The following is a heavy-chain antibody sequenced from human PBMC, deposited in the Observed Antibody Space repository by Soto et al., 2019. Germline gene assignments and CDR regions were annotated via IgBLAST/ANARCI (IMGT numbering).Heavy chain of an antibody. V-gene: IGHV1-69*06. D-gene: IGHD6-13*01. Sequence: SVKVSCTASRGTFSSYAISWVRQAPGQGLEWMGGIIPIFGTANYAQKFQGRVTITADKSTSTAYMELSSLRSEDTAVYYCARDQVLRQQLDEFVMDVWGQATTVTFSS. CDR2: IIPIFGTA. J-gene: IGHJ6*02. CDR1: RGTFSSYA. CDR3: ARDQVLRQQLDEFVMDV.